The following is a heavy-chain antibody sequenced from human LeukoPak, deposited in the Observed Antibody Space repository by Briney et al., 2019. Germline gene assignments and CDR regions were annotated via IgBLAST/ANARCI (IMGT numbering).Heavy chain of an antibody. CDR2: IYYSGST. CDR3: ARDGPDILTGYSN. CDR1: GGSISSGGYY. D-gene: IGHD3-9*01. Sequence: SETLSLNCTVSGGSISSGGYYWSWIRQHPGKGLEWIGYIYYSGSTYYNPSLKSRVTISVDTSKNQFSLKLSSVTAADTAVYYCARDGPDILTGYSNWGQGTLVTVSS. J-gene: IGHJ4*02. V-gene: IGHV4-31*03.